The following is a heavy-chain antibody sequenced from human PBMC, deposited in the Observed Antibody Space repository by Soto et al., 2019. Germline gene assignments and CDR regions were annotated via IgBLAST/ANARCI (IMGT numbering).Heavy chain of an antibody. CDR3: ARGKYIEAAVSSNDGMDV. V-gene: IGHV1-46*01. CDR2: INPSGGST. Sequence: ASVKVSCKASGYTFTSYYMHWVRQAPGQGLEWMGIINPSGGSTSYAQKFQGRVTMTRDTSTSTVYMELSSLRSEDTAVYYCARGKYIEAAVSSNDGMDVWGQETTVTVSS. J-gene: IGHJ6*02. D-gene: IGHD6-13*01. CDR1: GYTFTSYY.